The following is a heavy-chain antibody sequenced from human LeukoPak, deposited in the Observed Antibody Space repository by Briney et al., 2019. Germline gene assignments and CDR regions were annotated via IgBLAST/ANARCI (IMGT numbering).Heavy chain of an antibody. CDR3: AREPSSWLLLDAFDI. V-gene: IGHV3-48*01. D-gene: IGHD6-13*01. CDR2: ISSSSSTI. CDR1: GFTFSSYS. Sequence: GGSLRLSCAASGFTFSSYSMNWVRQAPGKGLELVSYISSSSSTIYYADSVKGRFTISRDNAKNSLYLQMNSLRAEDTALYYCAREPSSWLLLDAFDIWGQGTMVTVSS. J-gene: IGHJ3*02.